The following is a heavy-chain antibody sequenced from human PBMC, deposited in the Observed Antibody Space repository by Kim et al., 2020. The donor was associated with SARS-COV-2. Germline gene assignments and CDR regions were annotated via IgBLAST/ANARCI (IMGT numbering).Heavy chain of an antibody. V-gene: IGHV3-30*18. CDR2: ISYDGTNK. D-gene: IGHD4-17*01. J-gene: IGHJ4*02. CDR3: AKDQGPMTIGH. Sequence: GGSLRLSCAASGFTFINYGMHWVRQAPGKGLEWVAVISYDGTNKYYADSVKGRFTISRDNSKNTLYLQMNSLRAEDTAVYHCAKDQGPMTIGHWGQGTLVTVSS. CDR1: GFTFINYG.